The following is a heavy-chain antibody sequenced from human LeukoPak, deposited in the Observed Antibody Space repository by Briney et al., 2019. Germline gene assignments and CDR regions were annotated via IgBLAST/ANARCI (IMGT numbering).Heavy chain of an antibody. J-gene: IGHJ4*02. CDR1: GFIFKTYV. CDR3: ARLTGVMGD. V-gene: IGHV3-23*01. Sequence: GGSLRLSCAASGFIFKTYVMNWVRQAPGKGLEWVSSVSGSGDDSYYADAVKGRFTVSRDNSKNTLYLQMNSLRADDTAVYYCARLTGVMGDWGQGTLVTVSS. CDR2: VSGSGDDS. D-gene: IGHD1-20*01.